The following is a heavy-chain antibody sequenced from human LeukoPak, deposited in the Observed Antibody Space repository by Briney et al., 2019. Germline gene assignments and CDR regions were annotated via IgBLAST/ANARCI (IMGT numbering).Heavy chain of an antibody. CDR1: GYTFTGYY. D-gene: IGHD5-12*01. Sequence: APVKVSCKASGYTFTGYYMHWVRQAPGQGLEWMGRINPNSGGTNYAQKFQGRVTMTRDTSISTAYMELSRLRSDDTAVYYCARGSGYDFSDYYYYMDVWGKETTVTVSS. V-gene: IGHV1-2*06. J-gene: IGHJ6*03. CDR2: INPNSGGT. CDR3: ARGSGYDFSDYYYYMDV.